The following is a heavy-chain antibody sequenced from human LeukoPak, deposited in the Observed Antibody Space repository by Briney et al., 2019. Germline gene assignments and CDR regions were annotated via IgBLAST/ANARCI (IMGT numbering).Heavy chain of an antibody. D-gene: IGHD6-19*01. CDR2: TYYRSKWYN. CDR1: GDSVSSNSAA. J-gene: IGHJ4*02. Sequence: SQTLSLTCAISGDSVSSNSAAWNWIRQSPSRGLEWLGRTYYRSKWYNEYAVSVKSRITINPDTSKNQFSLQLNSVTPEDTAIYYCARGGGVTVAGNLGYWGQGTLVTVSS. CDR3: ARGGGVTVAGNLGY. V-gene: IGHV6-1*01.